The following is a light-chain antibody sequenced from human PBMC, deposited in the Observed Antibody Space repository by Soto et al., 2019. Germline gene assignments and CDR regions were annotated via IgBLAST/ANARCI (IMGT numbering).Light chain of an antibody. Sequence: EIVMTQSPATLSVSPGERATLSCRASQSVSSNLAWYHQKPGQAPRLLLYDASTRATGIPARFSGSGSGTEFTLTISSPQSEDFGVYYCQQYNKWPPKYTFGQGTKLEIK. CDR2: DAS. J-gene: IGKJ2*01. CDR1: QSVSSN. CDR3: QQYNKWPPKYT. V-gene: IGKV3-15*01.